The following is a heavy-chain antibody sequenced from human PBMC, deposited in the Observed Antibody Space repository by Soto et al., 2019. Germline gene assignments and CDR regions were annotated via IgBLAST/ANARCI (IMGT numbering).Heavy chain of an antibody. CDR2: IWYDGSNK. J-gene: IGHJ4*02. D-gene: IGHD1-26*01. Sequence: GGSLRLSCAASGFTFSIYGMHWVRHAPGKGLEWVAVIWYDGSNKYYADSVRGRFTISRDNSKNTLYLQMNSLRAEDTAVYYCARDLHVGATSFDYWGQGTLVTVSS. CDR1: GFTFSIYG. V-gene: IGHV3-33*01. CDR3: ARDLHVGATSFDY.